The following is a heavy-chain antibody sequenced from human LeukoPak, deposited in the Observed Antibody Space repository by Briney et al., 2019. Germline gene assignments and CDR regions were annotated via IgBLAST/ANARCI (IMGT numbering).Heavy chain of an antibody. D-gene: IGHD1-7*01. CDR3: ARGDNWNYARLDY. Sequence: GGSLRLSCAASGFTVSSNYMSWVRQAPGKGLEWVSVIYSGGSTYYADSVKGRFTISRDNFKNTLYLQMNSLRAEDTAVYYCARGDNWNYARLDYWGQGTLVTVSS. CDR1: GFTVSSNY. J-gene: IGHJ4*02. V-gene: IGHV3-53*01. CDR2: IYSGGST.